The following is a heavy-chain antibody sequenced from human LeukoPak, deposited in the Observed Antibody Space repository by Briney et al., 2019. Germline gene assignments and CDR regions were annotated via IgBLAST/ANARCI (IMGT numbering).Heavy chain of an antibody. CDR2: ISSSGSTI. CDR3: ARVEYSSSWQIVYYFDY. V-gene: IGHV3-11*04. Sequence: GGSLRLSCAASGFTFSAYFMSWIRQAPGKGLEWVSYISSSGSTIYYADSVKGRFTISRDNAKNSLYLQMNSLTAEDTAVYYCARVEYSSSWQIVYYFDYWGQGTLVTVSS. D-gene: IGHD6-13*01. CDR1: GFTFSAYF. J-gene: IGHJ4*02.